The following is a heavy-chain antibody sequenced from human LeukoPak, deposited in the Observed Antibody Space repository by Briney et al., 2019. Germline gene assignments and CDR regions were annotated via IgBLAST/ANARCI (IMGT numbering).Heavy chain of an antibody. J-gene: IGHJ4*02. V-gene: IGHV4-34*01. Sequence: PSETLSLTCAVYGGSFSGYYWSWIRQPPGKGLEWIGEINHSGSTNYNPSLKSRVTISVDTSKNQFSLKLSSVTAADTAVYYCARGRHPTVTDFDYWGQGTLVTVSS. CDR3: ARGRHPTVTDFDY. D-gene: IGHD4-17*01. CDR1: GGSFSGYY. CDR2: INHSGST.